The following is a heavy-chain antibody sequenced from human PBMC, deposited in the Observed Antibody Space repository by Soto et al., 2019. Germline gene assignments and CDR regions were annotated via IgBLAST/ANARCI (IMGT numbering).Heavy chain of an antibody. V-gene: IGHV4-59*01. CDR2: IYYSGST. CDR3: ARDSAVYCSSTSCYPTTYKWFDP. CDR1: GGSISSYY. J-gene: IGHJ5*02. Sequence: SETLSLTCTVSGGSISSYYWSWLRQPPGKGLEWIGYIYYSGSTNYNPSLKSRVTISVDTSKNQFSLKLSSVTAADTAVYYCARDSAVYCSSTSCYPTTYKWFDPWGQGTLVTVSS. D-gene: IGHD2-2*01.